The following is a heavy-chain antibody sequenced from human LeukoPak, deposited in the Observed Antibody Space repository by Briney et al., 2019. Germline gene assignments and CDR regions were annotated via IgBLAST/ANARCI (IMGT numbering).Heavy chain of an antibody. Sequence: PGGSLRLSCAASGFTFSSYGMHWVRQAPGKGLEWVAVISYDGSNKYYADSVKGRFTISRDNSKNTLYLQMNSLRAEDTAVYYCPTLHGGYESWGQGTLVTVSS. J-gene: IGHJ5*02. V-gene: IGHV3-30*03. CDR1: GFTFSSYG. CDR2: ISYDGSNK. CDR3: PTLHGGYES. D-gene: IGHD5-12*01.